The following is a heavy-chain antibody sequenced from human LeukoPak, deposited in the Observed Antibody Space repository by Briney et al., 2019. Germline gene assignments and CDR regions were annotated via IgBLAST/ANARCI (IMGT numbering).Heavy chain of an antibody. CDR3: ARENGDYDY. Sequence: SETLSLTCTVSGASISSSTYYWGWIRQPPGKGLEWIGSIYHSGSTYYHPSLKSRVTISVDTSKNQFSLKLSSVTAADTAVYYCARENGDYDYWGQGTLVTVSS. CDR1: GASISSSTYY. D-gene: IGHD4-17*01. CDR2: IYHSGST. V-gene: IGHV4-39*07. J-gene: IGHJ4*02.